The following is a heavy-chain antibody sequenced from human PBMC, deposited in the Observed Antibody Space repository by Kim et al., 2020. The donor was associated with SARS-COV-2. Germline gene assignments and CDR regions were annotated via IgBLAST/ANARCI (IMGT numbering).Heavy chain of an antibody. CDR3: ARVPTVAKDWYFDL. J-gene: IGHJ2*01. Sequence: GGSLRLSCAASGFKFSDNWMSWVRQAPGKGLEWVTSVRNDGSGEYFLDSMKGRATISRDNAKNLLHLQIDSLRPEDTAVYYCARVPTVAKDWYFDLWGRGTLVIVSS. CDR1: GFKFSDNW. CDR2: VRNDGSGE. V-gene: IGHV3-7*04. D-gene: IGHD2-21*01.